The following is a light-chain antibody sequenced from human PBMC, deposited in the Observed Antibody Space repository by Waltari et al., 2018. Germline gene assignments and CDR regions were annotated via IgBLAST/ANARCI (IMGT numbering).Light chain of an antibody. V-gene: IGKV1-5*03. CDR1: QSISNW. CDR3: QQYNSYSLLS. J-gene: IGKJ4*01. Sequence: DIQMTQSPSTLSASVGDRFTITCRASQSISNWLAWYQQKPGKAPKLLIYKASTLESGVPSRFSCSGSGTEFTLTISSLQPYDFATYYCQQYNSYSLLSFGGGTKVEIK. CDR2: KAS.